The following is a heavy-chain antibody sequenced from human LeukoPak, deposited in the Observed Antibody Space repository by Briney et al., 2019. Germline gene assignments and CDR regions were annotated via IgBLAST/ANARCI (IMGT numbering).Heavy chain of an antibody. V-gene: IGHV1-46*01. CDR3: ARGIGGSYLGIADAFDI. CDR2: INPSGGST. Sequence: ASVKVSCKASGYTFTSYYMHWVRQAPGQGLEWMGIINPSGGSTSYAQKFQGRVTMTRDTSTSTVYMELSSLRSEDTAVYYCARGIGGSYLGIADAFDIWGQGTMVTVSS. D-gene: IGHD1-26*01. J-gene: IGHJ3*02. CDR1: GYTFTSYY.